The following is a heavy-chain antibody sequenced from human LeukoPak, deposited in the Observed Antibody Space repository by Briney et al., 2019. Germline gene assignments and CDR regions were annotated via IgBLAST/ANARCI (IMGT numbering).Heavy chain of an antibody. V-gene: IGHV3-21*01. CDR2: ISSSSSYI. CDR3: AELGITMIGGV. Sequence: GGSLRLSCAASGFTFSSYSMNWVRQAPGKGLEWVSSISSSSSYIYYADSVKGRFSRDNAKNSLYLQMNSLRAEDTAVYYCAELGITMIGGVWGKGTTVTISS. J-gene: IGHJ6*04. CDR1: GFTFSSYS. D-gene: IGHD3-10*02.